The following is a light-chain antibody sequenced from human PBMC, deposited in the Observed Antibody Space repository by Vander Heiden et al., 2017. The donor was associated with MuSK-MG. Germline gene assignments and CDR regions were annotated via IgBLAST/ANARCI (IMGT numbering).Light chain of an antibody. CDR3: QQYDSTPQT. J-gene: IGKJ1*01. V-gene: IGKV4-1*01. Sequence: DIVMTQSPDSLAVSLGERATINCKSSQNILYNSNNKNYLAWYQQKPGQPPKLLVYWAPTRESGVPDRFSGSGSGTDFTLTISSLQAEDVAVYYCQQYDSTPQTFGQGTKVEI. CDR1: QNILYNSNNKNY. CDR2: WAP.